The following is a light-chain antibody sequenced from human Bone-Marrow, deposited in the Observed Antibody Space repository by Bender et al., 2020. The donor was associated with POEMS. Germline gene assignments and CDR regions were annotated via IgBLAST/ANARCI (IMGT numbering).Light chain of an antibody. V-gene: IGLV1-36*01. CDR1: SSNIGNHG. J-gene: IGLJ2*01. CDR3: SAWDDSLSGLV. CDR2: YDD. Sequence: QSVVTQPPSLSEAPRQRVTISCSGSSSNIGNHGVNWYQQLPGEAPKLLIYYDDLLTPGVSDRFSASKSGTSASLAISELQSEDEALYYWSAWDDSLSGLVFGGGTKLTVL.